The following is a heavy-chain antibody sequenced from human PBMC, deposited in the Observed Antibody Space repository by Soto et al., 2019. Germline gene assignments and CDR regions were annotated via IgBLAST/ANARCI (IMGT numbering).Heavy chain of an antibody. CDR3: ARVPQYYDSSGYGY. V-gene: IGHV3-48*02. CDR2: ISSSSSTI. CDR1: GFTFSSYS. D-gene: IGHD3-22*01. Sequence: EVQLVESGGGLVQPGESLRLSCAASGFTFSSYSMNWVRQAPGKGLEWVSYISSSSSTIYYADSVKGRFTISRDNAKNSLYLQMNSLRDEDTAVYYCARVPQYYDSSGYGYWGQGTLVTVSS. J-gene: IGHJ4*02.